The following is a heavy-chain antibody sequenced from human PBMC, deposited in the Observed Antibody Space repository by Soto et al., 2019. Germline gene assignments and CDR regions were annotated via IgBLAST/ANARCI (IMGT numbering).Heavy chain of an antibody. CDR3: ARQSGDWPLNWFDP. D-gene: IGHD2-21*02. CDR2: ITSDGKSK. V-gene: IGHV3-74*01. CDR1: GFNFSNHW. J-gene: IGHJ5*02. Sequence: GGSLRLSCAASGFNFSNHWMHWVRQRPGEGLVWVSRITSDGKSKAYAESVKGRFAISRDNAKNTLYLQMNGLTAEDTAVYYCARQSGDWPLNWFDPWGLGTLVTVSS.